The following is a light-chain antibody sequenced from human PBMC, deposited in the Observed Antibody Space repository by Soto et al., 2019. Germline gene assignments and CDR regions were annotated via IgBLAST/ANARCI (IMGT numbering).Light chain of an antibody. CDR2: EVS. Sequence: SVLTQPASVSGSPGQSITISCTGTSSDIGVYNYVSWYQQHPGKAPKLGICEVSNRPSGVSSRFSGSKSGNTASLTISGLRAEDEADYYCTSFTTTNIWVFGGGTKLTVL. CDR3: TSFTTTNIWV. J-gene: IGLJ3*02. CDR1: SSDIGVYNY. V-gene: IGLV2-14*01.